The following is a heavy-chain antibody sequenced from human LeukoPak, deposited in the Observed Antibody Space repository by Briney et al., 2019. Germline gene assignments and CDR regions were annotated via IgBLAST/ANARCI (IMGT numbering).Heavy chain of an antibody. J-gene: IGHJ4*02. CDR3: AREGSVLWFGEPIDY. CDR1: GFTFRDYY. V-gene: IGHV3-11*04. Sequence: PGGSLRLSCLASGFTFRDYYMTWIRQVPGKGLGWISFISSRGTTTDYADSVKGRFTISRDNANSTLFLQMNSLRAEDTAVYYCAREGSVLWFGEPIDYWGQGTLVTVSS. D-gene: IGHD3-10*01. CDR2: ISSRGTTT.